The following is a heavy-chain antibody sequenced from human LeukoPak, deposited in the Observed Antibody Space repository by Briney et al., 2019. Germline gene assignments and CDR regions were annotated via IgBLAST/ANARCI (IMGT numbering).Heavy chain of an antibody. V-gene: IGHV4-59*12. J-gene: IGHJ5*02. Sequence: KPSETLSLTCTVSGGSISSYYWSWVRQPPGKGLEWIGFVYYTGSTNYSPSLKSRVTISVDTSKSQFSLKLSSVTAADTAVYFCARSPHIWFAERGWFDPWGQGTLVTVSS. CDR3: ARSPHIWFAERGWFDP. CDR1: GGSISSYY. D-gene: IGHD3-10*01. CDR2: VYYTGST.